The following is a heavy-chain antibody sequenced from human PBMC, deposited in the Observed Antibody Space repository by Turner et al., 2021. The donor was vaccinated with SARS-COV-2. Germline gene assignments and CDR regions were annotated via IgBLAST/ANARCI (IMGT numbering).Heavy chain of an antibody. CDR3: AKDPGLGTGLSKDY. D-gene: IGHD3-10*01. J-gene: IGHJ4*02. CDR1: GSILSNDA. V-gene: IGHV3-23*01. CDR2: ISPSGGTT. Sequence: EVQLLESGGGLVQPGGSLRLSCAASGSILSNDAMSWVRLAPGEGLEWVSTISPSGGTTYYAGSVKGRFTISRDKSKNTVYLEMNSLKAEDTAVYYCAKDPGLGTGLSKDYWGQGTLVIVSS.